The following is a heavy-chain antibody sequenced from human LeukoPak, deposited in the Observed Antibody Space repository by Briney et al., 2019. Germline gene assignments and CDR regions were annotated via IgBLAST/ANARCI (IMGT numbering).Heavy chain of an antibody. Sequence: SETLSLTCAVYGGSFSGYYWSWIRQPPGKGLEWIGEINHSGSTNYNPSLKSRVTISVDTSRNQFSLKLSSVAAADTAVYYCARRGFDPWGQGTLVTVSS. J-gene: IGHJ5*02. CDR3: ARRGFDP. CDR2: INHSGST. CDR1: GGSFSGYY. V-gene: IGHV4-34*01.